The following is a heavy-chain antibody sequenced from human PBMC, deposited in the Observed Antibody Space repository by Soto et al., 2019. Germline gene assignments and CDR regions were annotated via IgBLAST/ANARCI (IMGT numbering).Heavy chain of an antibody. D-gene: IGHD5-18*01. Sequence: SVKVSCKASGGTFSSYAISWVRQAPGQGLEWMGGIIPIFGTANYAQKFQGRVTITADESTSTAYMELSSLRSEDTAVYYCARGARQLWLRMRFDPWGQGTLVTVSS. CDR3: ARGARQLWLRMRFDP. J-gene: IGHJ5*02. CDR2: IIPIFGTA. CDR1: GGTFSSYA. V-gene: IGHV1-69*13.